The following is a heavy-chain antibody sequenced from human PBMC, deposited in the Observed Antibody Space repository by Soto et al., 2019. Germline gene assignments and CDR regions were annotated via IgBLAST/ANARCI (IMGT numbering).Heavy chain of an antibody. CDR1: GYTFTSYG. D-gene: IGHD2-15*01. CDR3: GGVVVAAMKSYYYYGMDV. CDR2: IIPIFGTA. V-gene: IGHV1-69*13. J-gene: IGHJ6*02. Sequence: EASVKVSCKASGYTFTSYGISWVRQAPGQGLEWMGGIIPIFGTANYAQKFQGRVTITADESTSTAYMELSSLRSEDTAVYYCGGVVVAAMKSYYYYGMDVWGQGTTVTVSS.